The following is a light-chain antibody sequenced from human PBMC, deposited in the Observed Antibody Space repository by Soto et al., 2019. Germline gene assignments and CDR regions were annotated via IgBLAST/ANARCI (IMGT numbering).Light chain of an antibody. J-gene: IGLJ3*02. CDR3: SSYAARITFYFV. Sequence: QSVLTQPPSASGSPGQSVTISCTGTSSDVGGYNYVSWYQQYPGRAPKLMIYEVTKRPSGVPDRFSGSKSGDTASLTVSGLQAEDEADYYCSSYAARITFYFVFGGGTKVTVL. CDR2: EVT. V-gene: IGLV2-8*01. CDR1: SSDVGGYNY.